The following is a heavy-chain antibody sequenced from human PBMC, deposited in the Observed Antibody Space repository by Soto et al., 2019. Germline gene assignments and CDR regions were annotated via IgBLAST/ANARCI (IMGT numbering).Heavy chain of an antibody. CDR2: IIPILGIA. CDR1: GGTFSSYT. CDR3: AREEYYYGSGAFFDY. V-gene: IGHV1-69*08. D-gene: IGHD3-10*01. Sequence: QVQLVQSGAEVKKPGSSVKVSCKASGGTFSSYTISWVRQAPGQGLEWMGRIIPILGIANYAQKFQGRVKITEDKATSTDHMELSSLRSEDTAVYYCAREEYYYGSGAFFDYWGHGTLVTVSS. J-gene: IGHJ4*01.